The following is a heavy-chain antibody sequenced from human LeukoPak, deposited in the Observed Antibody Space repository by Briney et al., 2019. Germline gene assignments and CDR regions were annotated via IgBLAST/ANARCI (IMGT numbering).Heavy chain of an antibody. CDR1: EFTVSRNY. V-gene: IGHV3-53*01. D-gene: IGHD5-24*01. J-gene: IGHJ4*02. CDR3: TRDQMNY. Sequence: EAGGSLRLSCTASEFTVSRNYMLWVRQAPGKGLEWVSLIFSNGDTHYADSVKGRFTISRDTSKNTVSLQMNSLGVEDTAMYYCTRDQMNYWGQGTLVTVSS. CDR2: IFSNGDT.